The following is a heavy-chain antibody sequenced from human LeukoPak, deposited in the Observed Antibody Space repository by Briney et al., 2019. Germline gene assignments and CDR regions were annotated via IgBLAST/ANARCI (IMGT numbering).Heavy chain of an antibody. CDR1: GFTFSSYA. CDR2: ISGSGGST. D-gene: IGHD3-22*01. V-gene: IGHV3-23*01. CDR3: AKVSDSSGYYYFDY. J-gene: IGHJ4*02. Sequence: GGSLRLSCASSGFTFSSYAMSWVRQAPGKGLEWVSAISGSGGSTYYSDSVKGRFTISRDNSKNTLYLQMNSLRAEDTAVYYCAKVSDSSGYYYFDYWGQGTLVTVSS.